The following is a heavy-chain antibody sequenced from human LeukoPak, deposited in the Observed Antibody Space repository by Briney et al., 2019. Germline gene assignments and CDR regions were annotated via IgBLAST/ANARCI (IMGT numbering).Heavy chain of an antibody. CDR1: GFIFKIYC. CDR3: AVRIAVPGGFDT. J-gene: IGHJ4*02. CDR2: INGDGSVT. Sequence: GVSLTLSCAASGFIFKIYCMQWVRQARGKGPVWIAHINGDGSVTGYAESVNGRFTIYRDNARHTLYVEMNSLRAEDTAIYYCAVRIAVPGGFDTWGQGTLVTVAS. D-gene: IGHD6-19*01. V-gene: IGHV3-74*01.